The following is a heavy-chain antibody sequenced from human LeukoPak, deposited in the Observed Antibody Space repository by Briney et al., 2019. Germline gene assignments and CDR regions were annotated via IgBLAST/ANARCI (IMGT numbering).Heavy chain of an antibody. D-gene: IGHD3-10*01. Sequence: SQTLSLTCTVSGASISSGGYYWSWIRQHPGKGLEWIGYIYYSGSTYYNPSLKSRVTISVDTSKNQFSLKLSSVTAADTAVYYCARDGAKLWFGELRNPEDNWFDPWGQGTLVTVSS. CDR1: GASISSGGYY. CDR3: ARDGAKLWFGELRNPEDNWFDP. CDR2: IYYSGST. J-gene: IGHJ5*02. V-gene: IGHV4-31*03.